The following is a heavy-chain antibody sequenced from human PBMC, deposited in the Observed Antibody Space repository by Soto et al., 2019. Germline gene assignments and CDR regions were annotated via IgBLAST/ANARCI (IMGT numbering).Heavy chain of an antibody. CDR2: INHSGST. Sequence: SETLSLTCAVYGGSFSGYYWSWIRQPPGKGLEWIGEINHSGSTNYNPSLKSRVTISVDTSKNQFSLKLSSVTAADTAVYYCARPNSTDGDWFDPWGQGTLVTVSS. CDR3: ARPNSTDGDWFDP. D-gene: IGHD6-13*01. CDR1: GGSFSGYY. J-gene: IGHJ5*02. V-gene: IGHV4-34*01.